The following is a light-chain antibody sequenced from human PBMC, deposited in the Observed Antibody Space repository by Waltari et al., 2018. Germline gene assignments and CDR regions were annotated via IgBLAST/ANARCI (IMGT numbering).Light chain of an antibody. V-gene: IGKV3-11*01. Sequence: EIVLTQSPATLSLSPGERATLSCRASQSVSSYLAWYQQKPGQAPRLLIYDASNRATGIPARFSGSGSGTDFTLTISSLEPEDFAVYYCQQRSNWHPYTFSQGTKLEIK. CDR1: QSVSSY. J-gene: IGKJ2*01. CDR3: QQRSNWHPYT. CDR2: DAS.